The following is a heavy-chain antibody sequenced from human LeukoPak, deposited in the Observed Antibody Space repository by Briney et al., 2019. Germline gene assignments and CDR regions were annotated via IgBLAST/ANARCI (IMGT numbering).Heavy chain of an antibody. CDR3: ARTTDLTFDY. Sequence: SETPSLTCTVSGGSISSGGYYWSWIRQHPGKGLEWIGYIYYSGSTYYNPSLKSRVTISVDTSKNQFSLKLSSVTAADTAVYYCARTTDLTFDYWGQGTLVTVSS. D-gene: IGHD4-17*01. CDR1: GGSISSGGYY. J-gene: IGHJ4*02. CDR2: IYYSGST. V-gene: IGHV4-31*03.